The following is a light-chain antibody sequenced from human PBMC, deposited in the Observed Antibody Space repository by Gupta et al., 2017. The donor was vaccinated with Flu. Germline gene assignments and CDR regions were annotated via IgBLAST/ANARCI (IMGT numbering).Light chain of an antibody. J-gene: IGKJ1*01. CDR2: LAS. Sequence: DIVMTQAPLSLPVTPGEPASSSCRSSQSLLHTNGYNYLDWYVQKPGHSPQLLIYLASNRVSGVPDRVSGSGSGTDFTLKISRVEAEDVGVYYCMQTLQTPRTFGQGTKVEIK. V-gene: IGKV2-28*01. CDR1: QSLLHTNGYNY. CDR3: MQTLQTPRT.